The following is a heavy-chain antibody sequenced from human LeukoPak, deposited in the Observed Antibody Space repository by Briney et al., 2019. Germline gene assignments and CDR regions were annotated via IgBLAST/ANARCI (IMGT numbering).Heavy chain of an antibody. D-gene: IGHD5-12*01. V-gene: IGHV1-8*02. J-gene: IGHJ4*02. CDR1: GYTFTSYG. CDR2: MNPNSGNT. CDR3: ARAQRVATIKRAYYFDY. Sequence: PGASVKVSCKASGYTFTSYGISWVRQAPGQGLEWMGWMNPNSGNTGYAQKFQGRVTMTRNTSISTAYMELSSLRSEDTAVYYCARAQRVATIKRAYYFDYWGQGTLVTVSS.